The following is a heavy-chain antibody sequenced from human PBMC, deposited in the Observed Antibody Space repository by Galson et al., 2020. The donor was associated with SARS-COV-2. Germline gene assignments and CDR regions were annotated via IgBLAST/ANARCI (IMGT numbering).Heavy chain of an antibody. V-gene: IGHV3-53*04. CDR2: IYSGGRT. CDR3: ARAYEEMSTSNWYFDL. CDR1: GVTVSSNY. D-gene: IGHD5-12*01. Sequence: TGGSLRLSCAASGVTVSSNYMSWVRQAPGKGLEWVSVIYSGGRTFYADPAKGRFTISRHNADNTLYLEMTNLRVEDTAVYYCARAYEEMSTSNWYFDLWGRGTPVTVSS. J-gene: IGHJ2*01.